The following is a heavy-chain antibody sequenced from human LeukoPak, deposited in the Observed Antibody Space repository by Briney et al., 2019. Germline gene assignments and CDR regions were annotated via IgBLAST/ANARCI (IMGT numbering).Heavy chain of an antibody. CDR3: ARESSDWNDGGGWFDP. J-gene: IGHJ5*02. CDR1: GGSISRYY. D-gene: IGHD1-1*01. Sequence: SSETLSLTCTVSGGSISRYYWSWIRQPPGKELEWIGHISDNGSTNYNPSLKSRVTISVDTSKNQFSLKLTSVTAADTAVYYCARESSDWNDGGGWFDPWGQGTLVTVSS. CDR2: ISDNGST. V-gene: IGHV4-59*01.